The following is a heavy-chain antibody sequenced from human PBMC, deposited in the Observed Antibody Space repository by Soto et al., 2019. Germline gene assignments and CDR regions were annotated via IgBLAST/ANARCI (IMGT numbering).Heavy chain of an antibody. CDR2: IYDSGST. Sequence: SYYVCWIQQPTGKGLGWIGSIYDSGSTYYNVSLKSRVTIEVDTSKSQFSLKLTSVTAADTAVYYCACLHTVPHTPASIPFPFATLCQG. D-gene: IGHD2-21*01. CDR3: ACLHTVPHTPASIPFPFAT. J-gene: IGHJ5*02. CDR1: SYY. V-gene: IGHV4-39*01.